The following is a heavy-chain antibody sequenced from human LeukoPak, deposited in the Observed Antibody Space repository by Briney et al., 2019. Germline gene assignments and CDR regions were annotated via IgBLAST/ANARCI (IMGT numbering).Heavy chain of an antibody. D-gene: IGHD1-26*01. CDR2: INPNSGGT. J-gene: IGHJ4*02. V-gene: IGHV1-2*02. Sequence: ASVKVSCKASGYTFTGYYMHWVRQAPGQGLEWMGWINPNSGGTNYAQKFQGRVTMTRDTSISTAYMELSRLRSDDTAVYYCARSPHSGSYYYFDYWGQGTLVTVSS. CDR3: ARSPHSGSYYYFDY. CDR1: GYTFTGYY.